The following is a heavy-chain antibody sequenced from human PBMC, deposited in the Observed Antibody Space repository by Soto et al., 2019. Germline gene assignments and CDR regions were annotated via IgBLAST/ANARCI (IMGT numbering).Heavy chain of an antibody. CDR1: GGTFGNSA. V-gene: IGHV1-69*12. D-gene: IGHD6-6*01. Sequence: QVQLVQSGAEVKKPGSSVTVSCKASGGTFGNSAISWVRQAPGQGLEWMGGIIPIFPTPDYAQKFQGRVTITADESASTACMELTSLTSEDPAVYYVARAEARKQLGGNCCYGIDVWGQGTTVTVS. J-gene: IGHJ6*02. CDR2: IIPIFPTP. CDR3: ARAEARKQLGGNCCYGIDV.